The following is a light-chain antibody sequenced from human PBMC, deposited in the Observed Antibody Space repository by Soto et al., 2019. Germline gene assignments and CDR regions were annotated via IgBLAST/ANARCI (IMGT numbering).Light chain of an antibody. V-gene: IGLV1-40*01. CDR1: RSNIGAGYD. Sequence: QSVLTQPPSVSGAPGQRVTISCTGSRSNIGAGYDVHWYQQLPGTAPKLLIYDNSNRPSGVPDRFSGSKSGTSASLAITGLQAEDEADYYCQSYDSSLSGNWVFGGGTQLTVL. CDR3: QSYDSSLSGNWV. CDR2: DNS. J-gene: IGLJ3*02.